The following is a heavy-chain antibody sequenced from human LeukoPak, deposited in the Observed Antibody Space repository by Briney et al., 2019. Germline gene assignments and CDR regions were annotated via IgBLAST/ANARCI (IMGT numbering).Heavy chain of an antibody. CDR1: VFTFSSSW. CDR2: VNGDGTGT. J-gene: IGHJ4*02. V-gene: IGHV3-74*01. D-gene: IGHD1-14*01. Sequence: GGSLRLSCVASVFTFSSSWMHWVRQAPGKGLIWVSRVNGDGTGTIYADSVKGRFTISRDNAKNTLYLQMNSLRAEDTAVYYRARYADGIFYWGQGTLVTVSS. CDR3: ARYADGIFY.